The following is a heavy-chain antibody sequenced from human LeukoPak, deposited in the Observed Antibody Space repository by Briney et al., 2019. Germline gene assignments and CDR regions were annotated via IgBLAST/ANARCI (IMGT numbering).Heavy chain of an antibody. CDR2: IRTNTGSP. D-gene: IGHD2-15*01. CDR1: GYTFTTYA. J-gene: IGHJ3*02. CDR3: AKDLDSAAFDI. V-gene: IGHV7-4-1*02. Sequence: ASVKVSCRASGYTFTTYAINRVRQAPGQGLEYMGWIRTNTGSPTYAQGFTGRFVFSLDTSDNTAYLQISSLKAEDTAVYYCAKDLDSAAFDIWGQGTMVTVSS.